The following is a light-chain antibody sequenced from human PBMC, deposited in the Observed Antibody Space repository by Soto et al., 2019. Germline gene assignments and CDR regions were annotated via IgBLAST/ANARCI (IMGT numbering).Light chain of an antibody. CDR2: DVS. J-gene: IGLJ2*01. CDR3: SSYTRSSTLV. CDR1: SSDVGGYNY. V-gene: IGLV2-14*01. Sequence: QSVLTQPASVSGSPGQSTTISCTGTSSDVGGYNYVSWYQQHPGKAPKLMIYDVSNRPSGVPYRFSGSKSGNTASLTISGLQAEDESYYYCSSYTRSSTLVFGGGTQLTVL.